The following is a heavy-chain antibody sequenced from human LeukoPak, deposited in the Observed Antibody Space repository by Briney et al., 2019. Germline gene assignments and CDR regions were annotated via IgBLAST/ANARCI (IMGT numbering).Heavy chain of an antibody. D-gene: IGHD2-2*01. J-gene: IGHJ4*02. CDR1: GFTFSSYS. V-gene: IGHV3-21*01. Sequence: GGSLRLSCAASGFTFSSYSMNWVRQAPGKGLEWVSSISSSSSYIYYADSVKGRFTISRDNARNSLYLQMNSLRAEDTAVYYCARGVPAALYYWGQGTLVTVSS. CDR3: ARGVPAALYY. CDR2: ISSSSSYI.